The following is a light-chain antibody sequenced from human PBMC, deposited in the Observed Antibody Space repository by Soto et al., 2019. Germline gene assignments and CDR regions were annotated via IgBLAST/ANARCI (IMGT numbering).Light chain of an antibody. CDR2: EGS. V-gene: IGLV2-23*01. CDR3: CSYAGSSPYV. J-gene: IGLJ1*01. CDR1: SSDVGSYNL. Sequence: QSALTQPASVSGSPGQSITISCTGTSSDVGSYNLVSWYQQHPGKAPKLMIYEGSKRPSGVSNRFSGSKSGNTASLTISGLQAEDVADYYCCSYAGSSPYVFGTGTKLTVL.